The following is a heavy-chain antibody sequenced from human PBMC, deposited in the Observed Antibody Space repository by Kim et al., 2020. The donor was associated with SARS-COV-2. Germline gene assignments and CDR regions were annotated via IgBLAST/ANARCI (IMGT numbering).Heavy chain of an antibody. V-gene: IGHV1-46*01. CDR1: GYTFTSYY. J-gene: IGHJ6*02. D-gene: IGHD3-10*01. CDR3: ARDGDGSGSYYNYGMDV. CDR2: INPSGGST. Sequence: ASVKVSCKASGYTFTSYYMHWVRQAPGQGLEWMGIINPSGGSTSYAQKFQGRVTMTRDTSTSTVYMELSSLRSDDTAVYYCARDGDGSGSYYNYGMDVWGQGTTVTVS.